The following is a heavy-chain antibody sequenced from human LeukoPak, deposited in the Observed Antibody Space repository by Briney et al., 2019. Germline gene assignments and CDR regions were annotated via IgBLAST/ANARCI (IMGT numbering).Heavy chain of an antibody. CDR1: GYSISSGYY. CDR3: ARLSIVGATLPDFDY. V-gene: IGHV4-38-2*01. CDR2: IYHSGST. D-gene: IGHD1-26*01. Sequence: SETLSLTCAVSGYSISSGYYWGWIRQPPGKGLEWIGSIYHSGSTYYNPSLKSRVTISVDTSKNQFSLELSSVTAADTAVYYCARLSIVGATLPDFDYWGQGTLVTVSS. J-gene: IGHJ4*02.